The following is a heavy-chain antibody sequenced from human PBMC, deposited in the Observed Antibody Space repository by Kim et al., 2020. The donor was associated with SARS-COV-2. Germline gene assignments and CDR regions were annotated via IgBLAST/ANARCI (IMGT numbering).Heavy chain of an antibody. V-gene: IGHV4-34*01. Sequence: SETLSLTCAVYGGSFSGYYWSWIRQPPGKGLEWIGEINHSGSTNYNPSLKSRVTISVDTSKNQFSLKLSSVTAADTAVYYCARGQIRNRRAGNYYYGMDVWGQGTTVTVSS. CDR3: ARGQIRNRRAGNYYYGMDV. CDR2: INHSGST. CDR1: GGSFSGYY. J-gene: IGHJ6*02.